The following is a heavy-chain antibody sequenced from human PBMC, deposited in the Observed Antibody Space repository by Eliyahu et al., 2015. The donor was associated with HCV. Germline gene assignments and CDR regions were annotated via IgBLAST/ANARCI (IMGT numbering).Heavy chain of an antibody. CDR2: FFYDGSNK. Sequence: QVQLVESGGGVVQPGRSLRLSCAASGFTFSSYGMHWVRQAPGKGAGGGGGFFYDGSNKYYADSVKGRFTISRDNSKNTLYLQMNSLRAEDTAVYYCAKGKRYCSGGSCYSFDYWGQGTLVTVSS. V-gene: IGHV3-30*18. J-gene: IGHJ4*02. CDR3: AKGKRYCSGGSCYSFDY. D-gene: IGHD2-15*01. CDR1: GFTFSSYG.